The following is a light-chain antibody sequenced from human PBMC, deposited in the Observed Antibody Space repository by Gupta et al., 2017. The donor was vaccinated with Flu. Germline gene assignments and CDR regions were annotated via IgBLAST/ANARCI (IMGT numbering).Light chain of an antibody. Sequence: QSVLAQPPSASGTPGKWVTIPRSGSSSNIGRYTVNWYQQVPGTAPKLLIYGNHQRPSGVPVRFSGSKSGTSASLAISGLQSEDEADYYCAAWDDSLNGHYVFGTGTEVTVL. J-gene: IGLJ1*01. V-gene: IGLV1-44*01. CDR2: GNH. CDR3: AAWDDSLNGHYV. CDR1: SSNIGRYT.